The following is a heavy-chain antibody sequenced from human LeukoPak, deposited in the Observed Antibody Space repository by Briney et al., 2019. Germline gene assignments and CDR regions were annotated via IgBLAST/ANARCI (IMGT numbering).Heavy chain of an antibody. Sequence: SETLSLTCTVSGGSISSGGYYWSWIRQHPGKGLEWIGYIQNSGSTYYNPSLKSRVTMSVVMSKNQFSLKPSSVTAADTAVYYCASSFYSDSSGYIFQPWGQGTLVTVSS. D-gene: IGHD3-22*01. CDR1: GGSISSGGYY. V-gene: IGHV4-31*03. CDR2: IQNSGST. CDR3: ASSFYSDSSGYIFQP. J-gene: IGHJ1*01.